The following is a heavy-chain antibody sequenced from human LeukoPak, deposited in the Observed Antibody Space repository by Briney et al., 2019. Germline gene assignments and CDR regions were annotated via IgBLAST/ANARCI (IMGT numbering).Heavy chain of an antibody. V-gene: IGHV4-34*01. D-gene: IGHD4-11*01. CDR1: GGSFSGYY. J-gene: IGHJ6*03. Sequence: PSETLSLTCAVYGGSFSGYYWSWIRQPPGKGLEWIGEINHSGSTNYNPPLKSRVTISVDTSKNQFSLKLSSVTATDTAVYYCARDGGYSNPYYYYYYYMDFWGKGTTVTVSS. CDR3: ARDGGYSNPYYYYYYYMDF. CDR2: INHSGST.